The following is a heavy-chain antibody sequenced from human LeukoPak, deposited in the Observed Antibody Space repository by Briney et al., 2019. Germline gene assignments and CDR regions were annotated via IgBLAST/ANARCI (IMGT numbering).Heavy chain of an antibody. Sequence: ASVKVSCKASRYTFTSHAISWVRQATGLGLEWMGWIRLDSGNTGHEQKFQGRVVFTRNNSIDTAYMVLSSLTSLYTCLYYCASKPVTGVPDYWGQGTPVTVSS. CDR2: IRLDSGNT. CDR3: ASKPVTGVPDY. V-gene: IGHV1-8*03. D-gene: IGHD2-8*02. J-gene: IGHJ4*02. CDR1: RYTFTSHA.